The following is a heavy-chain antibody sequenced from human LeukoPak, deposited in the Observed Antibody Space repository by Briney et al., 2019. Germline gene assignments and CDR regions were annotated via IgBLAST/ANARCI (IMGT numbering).Heavy chain of an antibody. CDR3: ARGRWFDP. V-gene: IGHV4-34*01. CDR1: GGSFSGYY. J-gene: IGHJ5*02. CDR2: INHSGST. Sequence: SETLSLTCAVYGGSFSGYYWSWIRQPPGKGLEWLGEINHSGSTNYNPSLKSRVTISVDTSKNQFSLKLGSVTAADTAVYYCARGRWFDPWGQGTLVTVSS.